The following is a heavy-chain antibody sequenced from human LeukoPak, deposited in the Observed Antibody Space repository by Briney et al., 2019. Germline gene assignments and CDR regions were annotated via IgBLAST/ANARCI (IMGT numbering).Heavy chain of an antibody. CDR3: ARGGNHYYYMDV. J-gene: IGHJ6*03. D-gene: IGHD4-23*01. CDR2: IYYSGIT. CDR1: GGSINPYY. Sequence: PSETLSLTCTVSGGSINPYYWSWIRQSPGKGLEWIGYIYYSGITDYNPSLKSRVTTSIDTSKKQFSLKLTSVTAADTAVYLCARGGNHYYYMDVWGKGTRVTVSS. V-gene: IGHV4-59*01.